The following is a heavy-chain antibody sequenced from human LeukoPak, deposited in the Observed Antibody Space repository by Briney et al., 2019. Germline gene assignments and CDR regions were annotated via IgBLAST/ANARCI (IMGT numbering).Heavy chain of an antibody. V-gene: IGHV3-48*03. J-gene: IGHJ4*02. D-gene: IGHD2-2*01. CDR1: GFTFRTFG. Sequence: GGSLRLSCAASGFTFRTFGMNWVRQVPGKGLEWISYISSRGTSVFYADSVRGRLTISRDNDKNSLHLQMNSLRVDDTAVYYCARGGDFSNVSCYALSSFDHWGQGTPVAVSS. CDR2: ISSRGTSV. CDR3: ARGGDFSNVSCYALSSFDH.